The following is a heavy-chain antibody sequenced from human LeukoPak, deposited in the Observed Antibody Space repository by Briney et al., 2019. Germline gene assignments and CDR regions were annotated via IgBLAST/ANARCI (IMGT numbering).Heavy chain of an antibody. J-gene: IGHJ4*02. V-gene: IGHV1-18*01. CDR3: ARDPSFDYYGSGSYDY. CDR2: IGAYNGNT. Sequence: ASVKVSCKASGYTFTSYGISWVRQAPGQGLEWMGWIGAYNGNTNYAQKLQGRVTMTTDTSTSTAYMELRSLRSDDTAVYYCARDPSFDYYGSGSYDYWGQGTLVTVSS. CDR1: GYTFTSYG. D-gene: IGHD3-10*01.